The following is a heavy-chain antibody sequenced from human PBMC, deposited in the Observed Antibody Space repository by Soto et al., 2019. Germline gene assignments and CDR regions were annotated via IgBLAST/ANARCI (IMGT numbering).Heavy chain of an antibody. D-gene: IGHD1-7*01. J-gene: IGHJ6*03. V-gene: IGHV6-1*01. Sequence: PSQTLSLTRAISGDSVSSNSAAWNWIRQSPSRGLEWLGRTYYRSRWYNDYAVSVKSRITINPDTSKNQFSLHLNSVTPEDTAVDYCAGTTSLQWYYMDVWGKGTTVTVSS. CDR3: AGTTSLQWYYMDV. CDR1: GDSVSSNSAA. CDR2: TYYRSRWYN.